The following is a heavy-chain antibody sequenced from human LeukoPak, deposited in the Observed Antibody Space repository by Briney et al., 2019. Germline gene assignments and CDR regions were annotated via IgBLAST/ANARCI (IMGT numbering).Heavy chain of an antibody. J-gene: IGHJ4*02. CDR2: INSDGSWT. D-gene: IGHD2-15*01. CDR1: GNYW. V-gene: IGHV3-74*01. CDR3: ARNVGWFRFDY. Sequence: PGGSLRLSCAASGNYWMHWVRQAPGKGLVWVSHINSDGSWTSYADSVKGRFTISRDNAKNSLYLQMNSLRAEDTAVYYCARNVGWFRFDYWGQGTLVTVSS.